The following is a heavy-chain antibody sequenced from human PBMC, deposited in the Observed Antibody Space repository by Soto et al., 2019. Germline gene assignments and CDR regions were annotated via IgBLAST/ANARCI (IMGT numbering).Heavy chain of an antibody. V-gene: IGHV4-34*01. D-gene: IGHD6-13*01. CDR1: GGSFSGYY. CDR3: ARGFGSSWYRYYYYMDV. Sequence: SETLSLTCAVYGGSFSGYYWSWIRQPPGKGLEWIGEINHSGSTNYNPSLKSRVTISVDTSKNQFSLKLSSMTAADTAVYYCARGFGSSWYRYYYYMDVWGKGTTVTVSS. J-gene: IGHJ6*03. CDR2: INHSGST.